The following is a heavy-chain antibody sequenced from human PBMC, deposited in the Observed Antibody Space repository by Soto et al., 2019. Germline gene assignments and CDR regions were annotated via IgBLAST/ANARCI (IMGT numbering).Heavy chain of an antibody. CDR3: ARDMGRYSGYEWVYYYYGMDV. D-gene: IGHD5-12*01. CDR2: ISSSSSTI. V-gene: IGHV3-48*02. J-gene: IGHJ6*02. CDR1: GFTFSSYS. Sequence: GGSLRLSCAASGFTFSSYSMNWVRQAPGKGLEWVSYISSSSSTIYYADSVKGRFTISRDNAKNSLYLQMNSLRDEDTAVYYCARDMGRYSGYEWVYYYYGMDVWGQGTTVTVSS.